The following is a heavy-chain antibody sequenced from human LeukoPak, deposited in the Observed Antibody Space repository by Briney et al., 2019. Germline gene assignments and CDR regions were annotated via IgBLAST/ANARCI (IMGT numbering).Heavy chain of an antibody. Sequence: ASVKVSCKASGYTFTSYYMHWVRQAPGQGLEWMGIINPSGGSTTYAQKFQGSITMTRDTSTSTVYMELSSLRSEDTAVYYCARGPYDSSGYPTAFDYWGQGTLVTVSS. CDR1: GYTFTSYY. CDR3: ARGPYDSSGYPTAFDY. CDR2: INPSGGST. J-gene: IGHJ4*02. V-gene: IGHV1-46*01. D-gene: IGHD3-22*01.